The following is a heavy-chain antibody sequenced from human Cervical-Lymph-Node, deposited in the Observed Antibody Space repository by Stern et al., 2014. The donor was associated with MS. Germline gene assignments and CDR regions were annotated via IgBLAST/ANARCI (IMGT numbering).Heavy chain of an antibody. Sequence: QVQLVQSGAEVKKPGSSVKVSCKASGGTFSSYAISWVRQAPGQGLEWMGGIIPIFGTANDAQKFQGRVTITADESTSTAYMELSSLRSEDTAVYYCARGRPTHFDYYYGMDVWGQGTTVTVSS. CDR3: ARGRPTHFDYYYGMDV. J-gene: IGHJ6*02. CDR2: IIPIFGTA. V-gene: IGHV1-69*01. CDR1: GGTFSSYA.